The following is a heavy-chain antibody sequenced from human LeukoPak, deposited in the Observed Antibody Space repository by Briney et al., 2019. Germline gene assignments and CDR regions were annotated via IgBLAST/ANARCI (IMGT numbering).Heavy chain of an antibody. Sequence: ASVKVSCKASGITFTSYYIHWVRQAPGRGLEWMGKINPSGTITTYAPKYQGRVTVTKDTSTNTVYMELSSLRSDDTAVYYCALIAPPHNWGQGTMVTVSS. D-gene: IGHD6-13*01. CDR2: INPSGTIT. J-gene: IGHJ4*02. V-gene: IGHV1-46*01. CDR1: GITFTSYY. CDR3: ALIAPPHN.